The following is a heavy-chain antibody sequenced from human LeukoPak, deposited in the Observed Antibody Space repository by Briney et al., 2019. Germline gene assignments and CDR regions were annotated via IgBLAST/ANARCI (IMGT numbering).Heavy chain of an antibody. D-gene: IGHD1-26*01. CDR1: GYTFTSYY. Sequence: ASVKVSCKASGYTFTSYYMHWVRQAPGQGLEWVGVINPSVGSTSYAQKFQGRVTMTRDTSTSTVYMEVSSLRSEDTAVYYCARDLVGVTHWFDPWGQGTLVTVSS. V-gene: IGHV1-46*01. J-gene: IGHJ5*02. CDR2: INPSVGST. CDR3: ARDLVGVTHWFDP.